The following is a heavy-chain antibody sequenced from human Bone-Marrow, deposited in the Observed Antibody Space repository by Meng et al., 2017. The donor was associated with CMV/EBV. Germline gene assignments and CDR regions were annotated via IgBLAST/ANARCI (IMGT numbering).Heavy chain of an antibody. D-gene: IGHD1-7*01. CDR2: IIPILGIA. J-gene: IGHJ4*02. V-gene: IGHV1-69*10. CDR1: GGTFSSYA. Sequence: ASGGTFSSYAISWARQAPGQGLEWMGGIIPILGIANYAQKFQGRVTITADKSTSTAYMELSSLRSEDTAVYYCARLYWNYVGGPPDSWGQGTLVTVSS. CDR3: ARLYWNYVGGPPDS.